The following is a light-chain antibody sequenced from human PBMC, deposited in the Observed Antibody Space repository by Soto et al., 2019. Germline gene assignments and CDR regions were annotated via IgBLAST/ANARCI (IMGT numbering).Light chain of an antibody. V-gene: IGLV2-14*01. CDR2: DVS. CDR3: SSYTSSSRV. Sequence: QSVLTQPASVSGSPGQSITISCNGTSSDVGGYNYVSWYQQHPGKAPKLMIYDVSNRPSGVSNRFSGSKSGNTASLTISGLQAEDEADYYCSSYTSSSRVFGGGTKLTVL. J-gene: IGLJ2*01. CDR1: SSDVGGYNY.